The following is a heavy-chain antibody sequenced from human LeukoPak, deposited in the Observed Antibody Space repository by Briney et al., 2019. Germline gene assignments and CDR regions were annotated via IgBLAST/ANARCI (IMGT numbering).Heavy chain of an antibody. CDR3: ARVTKVGATTRFPDY. J-gene: IGHJ4*02. CDR1: GFTFSSYW. CDR2: INSDGSST. D-gene: IGHD1-26*01. Sequence: GGSLRLSCAASGFTFSSYWMHWVRQAPGKGLVWVSRINSDGSSTSYADSVKGRFTISRDNAKNTLYLQMNSLRAEDTAVYYCARVTKVGATTRFPDYWGQGTLVTVSS. V-gene: IGHV3-74*01.